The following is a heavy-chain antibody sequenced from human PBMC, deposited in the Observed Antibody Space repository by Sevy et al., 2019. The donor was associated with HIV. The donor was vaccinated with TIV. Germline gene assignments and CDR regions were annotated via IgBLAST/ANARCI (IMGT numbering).Heavy chain of an antibody. Sequence: SETLSLTCSVSGGSISGNFWTWIRQPPGKGLEWIGYIYYSGSTNSNPSLKSRVSISLDTSKNQFSLRLNSVTAADTAVYYCASGSGSYYDSFHILGQGTMVTV. CDR3: ASGSGSYYDSFHI. V-gene: IGHV4-59*01. CDR1: GGSISGNF. CDR2: IYYSGST. J-gene: IGHJ3*02. D-gene: IGHD1-26*01.